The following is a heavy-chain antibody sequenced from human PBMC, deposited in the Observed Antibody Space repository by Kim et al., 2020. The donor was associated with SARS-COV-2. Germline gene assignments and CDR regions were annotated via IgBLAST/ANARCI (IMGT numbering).Heavy chain of an antibody. CDR3: ARVKGRYCGGDCYFAFEI. CDR2: IYYAGDT. V-gene: IGHV4-39*07. J-gene: IGHJ3*02. Sequence: SETLSLTCAVSGGSVSDPTYYWGWIRQPPGKGLESIGSIYYAGDTFYNPSLKSRVTISVDMSQNQFSLKLSSVTAADTAVYYCARVKGRYCGGDCYFAFEIWGQGTMATVSS. D-gene: IGHD2-21*02. CDR1: GGSVSDPTYY.